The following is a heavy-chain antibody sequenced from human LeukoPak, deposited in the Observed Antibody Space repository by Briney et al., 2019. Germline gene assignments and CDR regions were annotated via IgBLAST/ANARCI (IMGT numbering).Heavy chain of an antibody. V-gene: IGHV1-2*02. CDR3: ARGIFGVFIADFDI. CDR2: INPNSGGT. J-gene: IGHJ3*02. Sequence: AAVQVSCKAAGYTFTGYYMHWVRQAPAQGLEWMGWINPNSGGTNYAQKFQGRVTMTRDTSISTVYMELSSLRSDDTAVYYCARGIFGVFIADFDIWGQGTMVTVSS. D-gene: IGHD3-3*01. CDR1: GYTFTGYY.